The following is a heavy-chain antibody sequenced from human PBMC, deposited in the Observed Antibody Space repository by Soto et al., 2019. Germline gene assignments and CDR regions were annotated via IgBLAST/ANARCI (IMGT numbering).Heavy chain of an antibody. Sequence: QVQLVESGGGVVQPGRSLRLSCAASGFTFSGYGMHWVRQAPGKGLEWVAVIWYDGSNKYYADSVKGRFTISRDNSKSTLYLQMNSLRAEDTAVYYCARGMGNYYYGMDVWGQGTTVTVSS. CDR3: ARGMGNYYYGMDV. J-gene: IGHJ6*02. CDR1: GFTFSGYG. V-gene: IGHV3-33*01. CDR2: IWYDGSNK.